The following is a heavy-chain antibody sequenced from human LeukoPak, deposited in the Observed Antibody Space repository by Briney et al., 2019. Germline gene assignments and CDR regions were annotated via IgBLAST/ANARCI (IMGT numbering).Heavy chain of an antibody. CDR3: ARAVTIKKDAAFDI. CDR1: GFTFSSYS. J-gene: IGHJ3*02. Sequence: GGSLRLSCAASGFTFSSYSMNWVRQAPGKRLEWVSSISSSSSYIYYADSVKGRFTISRDNAKNSLYLQMNSLRAEDTAVYYCARAVTIKKDAAFDIWGQGTMVTVSS. V-gene: IGHV3-21*01. CDR2: ISSSSSYI. D-gene: IGHD4-17*01.